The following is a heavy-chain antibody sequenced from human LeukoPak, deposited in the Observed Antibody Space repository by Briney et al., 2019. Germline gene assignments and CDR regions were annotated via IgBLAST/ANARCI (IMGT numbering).Heavy chain of an antibody. CDR1: GFTFSSYG. V-gene: IGHV3-30*18. J-gene: IGHJ6*02. CDR2: ISYDGSNK. D-gene: IGHD3-16*02. Sequence: GGSLRLSCAASGFTFSSYGMPWVRQAPGKGLEWVAVISYDGSNKYYADSVKGRFTISRDNSKNTLYLQMNSLRAEDTAVYYCAKGRLSHYYYGMDVWGQGTTVTVSS. CDR3: AKGRLSHYYYGMDV.